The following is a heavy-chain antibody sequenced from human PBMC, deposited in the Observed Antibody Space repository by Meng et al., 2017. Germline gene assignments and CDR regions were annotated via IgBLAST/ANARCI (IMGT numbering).Heavy chain of an antibody. J-gene: IGHJ1*01. D-gene: IGHD6-6*01. V-gene: IGHV3-30*01. CDR2: ISYDGSNK. CDR3: ARGRARYEYFQH. CDR1: GSTFSSYA. Sequence: SLMISCAASGSTFSSYAMHWVRQAPGKGLEWVAVISYDGSNKYYADSVKGRFTIPRDNSKNTLYLQMNSLRAEDTAAYYCARGRARYEYFQHWGQGTLVTVSS.